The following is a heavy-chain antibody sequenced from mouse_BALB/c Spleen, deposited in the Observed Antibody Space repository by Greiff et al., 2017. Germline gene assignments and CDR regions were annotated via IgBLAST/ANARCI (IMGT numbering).Heavy chain of an antibody. D-gene: IGHD2-1*01. CDR1: GFNIKDTY. CDR2: IDPANGNT. V-gene: IGHV14-3*02. Sequence: EVQVVESGAELVKPGASVKLSCTASGFNIKDTYMHWVKQRPEQGLEWIGRIDPANGNTKYDPKFQGKATITADTSSNTAYLQLSSLTSEDTAVYYCASTVYGNYAMDYWGQGTSVTVSS. CDR3: ASTVYGNYAMDY. J-gene: IGHJ4*01.